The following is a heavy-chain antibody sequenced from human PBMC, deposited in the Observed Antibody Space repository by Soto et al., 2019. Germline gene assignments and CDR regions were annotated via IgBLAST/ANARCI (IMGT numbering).Heavy chain of an antibody. D-gene: IGHD6-13*01. Sequence: QLQLQESGPGLVKPSETLSLTCTVSGGSISSSSYRGWIRQPPGKGLEWIGSIYSIGSTYYNPSLKSRVTISVDTSKNQFSLKLSSVTAADTAVYYCRRSSRYSTDVWCQGTTVTVSS. CDR3: RRSSRYSTDV. V-gene: IGHV4-39*01. CDR2: IYSIGST. J-gene: IGHJ6*02. CDR1: GGSISSSSY.